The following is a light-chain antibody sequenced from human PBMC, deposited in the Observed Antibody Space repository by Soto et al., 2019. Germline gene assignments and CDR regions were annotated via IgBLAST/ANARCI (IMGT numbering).Light chain of an antibody. V-gene: IGLV2-18*02. CDR3: SSHADSNSYV. CDR2: QVS. CDR1: SSDVGSYSR. J-gene: IGLJ1*01. Sequence: QSVLTQPPSVSGSPGQSVTISCSGTSSDVGSYSRVSWYQQSPGTAPKLLIYQVSNRPSGVPDRFSGSKSGNTASLTISGLQADDEADYYCSSHADSNSYVFGTGTKVTVL.